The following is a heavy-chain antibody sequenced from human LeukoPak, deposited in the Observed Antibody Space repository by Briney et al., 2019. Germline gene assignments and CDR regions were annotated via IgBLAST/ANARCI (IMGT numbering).Heavy chain of an antibody. D-gene: IGHD3-9*01. CDR1: GGSISSYY. CDR3: ASGGFDWLLWY. J-gene: IGHJ4*02. Sequence: SETLSLTCTVSGGSISSYYWSWIRQPPGKGLEWIGYIYYTGSTNYNPSLKSRVTISVDTSKNHFSLKLTSVTAADAAVYYCASGGFDWLLWYWGQGTLVTVSS. V-gene: IGHV4-59*01. CDR2: IYYTGST.